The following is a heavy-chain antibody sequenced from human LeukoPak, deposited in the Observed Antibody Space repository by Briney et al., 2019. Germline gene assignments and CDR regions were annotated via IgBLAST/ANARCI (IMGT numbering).Heavy chain of an antibody. V-gene: IGHV4-59*01. CDR1: GGSISSYY. Sequence: SETLSLTCTVSGGSISSYYWSWIRQPPGKGLEWIGYIYYSGSTNYNPSLKSRVTISVDTSKNQFSLKLSPVTAADTAVYYCARGYSYGAQIDYWGQGTLVTVSS. CDR2: IYYSGST. D-gene: IGHD5-18*01. J-gene: IGHJ4*02. CDR3: ARGYSYGAQIDY.